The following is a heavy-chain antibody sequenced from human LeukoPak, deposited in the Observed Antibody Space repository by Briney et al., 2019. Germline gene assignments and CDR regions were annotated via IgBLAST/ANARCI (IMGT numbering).Heavy chain of an antibody. Sequence: KHWGSLRLSCAASGFTFSDYYMNWIRQAPGKGLEWVSYISSGGSTINYADSVKGRFTISRDNAKNSLYLQMNSLRAEDTAVYYCARQYNYDSRAFDYWGQGTLVTVSS. CDR3: ARQYNYDSRAFDY. D-gene: IGHD5-18*01. V-gene: IGHV3-11*01. J-gene: IGHJ4*02. CDR1: GFTFSDYY. CDR2: ISSGGSTI.